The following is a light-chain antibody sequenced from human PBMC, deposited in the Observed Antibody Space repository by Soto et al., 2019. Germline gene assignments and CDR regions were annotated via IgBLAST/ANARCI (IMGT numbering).Light chain of an antibody. V-gene: IGKV1-39*01. J-gene: IGKJ2*01. CDR1: QSISIY. CDR3: QQSYIMPIYT. CDR2: AAS. Sequence: DIQMTQSPSSLSASVGDRVTITCRASQSISIYLNWYLQKPGKAPRLLIYAASRLQSGVPSRFSGSGSGTDFTLTISSLQPEDFATYYCQQSYIMPIYTFGQGTRLDIK.